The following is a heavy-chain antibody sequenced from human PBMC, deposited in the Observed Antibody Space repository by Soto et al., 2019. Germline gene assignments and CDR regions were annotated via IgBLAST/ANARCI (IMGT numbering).Heavy chain of an antibody. J-gene: IGHJ4*02. D-gene: IGHD3-3*01. Sequence: QVTLKESGPVLVKPTETLTLTCTVSGFSLSNARMGVSWIRQPPGKALEWLAHIFSNDEKSYSSSLKSRLTISKDTSKSQVVLTMTNMDPVDTATYYCAGGFLGTDYWGQGTLVTVSS. V-gene: IGHV2-26*01. CDR1: GFSLSNARMG. CDR2: IFSNDEK. CDR3: AGGFLGTDY.